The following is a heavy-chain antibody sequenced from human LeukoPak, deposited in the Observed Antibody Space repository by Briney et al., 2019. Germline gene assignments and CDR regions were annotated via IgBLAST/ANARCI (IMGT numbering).Heavy chain of an antibody. D-gene: IGHD3-22*01. Sequence: PGGSLRLSCAASGFTVSTNYMNWVRQAPGKGLEWVSVIYSGGTTYYADSVRGRFSISRDTSKNTLYLQMNSLRAEDTAVYYCARSDYYDSSGYYYYYYGMDVWGQGTTVTVSS. V-gene: IGHV3-53*01. CDR3: ARSDYYDSSGYYYYYYGMDV. J-gene: IGHJ6*02. CDR1: GFTVSTNY. CDR2: IYSGGTT.